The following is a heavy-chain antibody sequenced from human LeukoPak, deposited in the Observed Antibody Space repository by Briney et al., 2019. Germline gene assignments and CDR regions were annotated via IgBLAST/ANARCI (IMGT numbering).Heavy chain of an antibody. CDR3: ARVGYSSGRYNWFDP. Sequence: SETLSLTCAVYGGSFSGYYWSWIRQPPGKGLEWIGEINHSGSTNYNPSLKSRVTISVDTSKNQFSLKLSSVTAADTAVYYCARVGYSSGRYNWFDPWGQGTLVTVSS. CDR1: GGSFSGYY. V-gene: IGHV4-34*01. J-gene: IGHJ5*02. D-gene: IGHD6-19*01. CDR2: INHSGST.